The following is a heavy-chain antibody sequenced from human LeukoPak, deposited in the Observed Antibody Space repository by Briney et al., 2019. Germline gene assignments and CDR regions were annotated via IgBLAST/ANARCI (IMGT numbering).Heavy chain of an antibody. Sequence: GASVKVSCKASGYTFTGYYMHWVRQAPGQGLEWMGRINPNSGGTNYAQKFQGRFTMTRDTSISTAYMELSRLRSDDTAVYYCARARVLRFLEWLLPPDYWGQGTLVTVSS. CDR1: GYTFTGYY. CDR2: INPNSGGT. D-gene: IGHD3-3*01. CDR3: ARARVLRFLEWLLPPDY. V-gene: IGHV1-2*06. J-gene: IGHJ4*02.